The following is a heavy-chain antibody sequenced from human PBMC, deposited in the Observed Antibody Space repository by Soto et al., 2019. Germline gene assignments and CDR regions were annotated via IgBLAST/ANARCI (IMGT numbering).Heavy chain of an antibody. J-gene: IGHJ4*02. CDR2: IYYSGNT. Sequence: QLQLQESGPGLVKPSETLSLTCAVSGGSINSSGYYWGWIRQPPGKGLEWIGSIYYSGNTYYNPSLTSRFTMSVDTSKNQFSLKLSSVTAADTAVFYCARHVLRGYSYGSFDYWGQGTLVTVSS. CDR3: ARHVLRGYSYGSFDY. CDR1: GGSINSSGYY. V-gene: IGHV4-39*01. D-gene: IGHD5-18*01.